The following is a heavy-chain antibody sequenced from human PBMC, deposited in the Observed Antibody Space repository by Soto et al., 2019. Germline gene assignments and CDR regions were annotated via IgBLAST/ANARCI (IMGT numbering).Heavy chain of an antibody. CDR1: GFTFSSYG. CDR3: ARDYTKRGYLSYYYYGMDV. Sequence: GGSLRLSCAASGFTFSSYGMHWVRQAPGKGLEWVAVIWYDGSNKYYADSVKGRFTISRDNSKNTLYLQMNSLRAEDTAVYYCARDYTKRGYLSYYYYGMDVWGQGTTVTVSS. V-gene: IGHV3-33*01. CDR2: IWYDGSNK. J-gene: IGHJ6*02. D-gene: IGHD5-12*01.